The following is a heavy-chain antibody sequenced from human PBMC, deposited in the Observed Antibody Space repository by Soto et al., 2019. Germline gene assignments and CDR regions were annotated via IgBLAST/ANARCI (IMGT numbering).Heavy chain of an antibody. V-gene: IGHV3-48*03. J-gene: IGHJ4*02. CDR3: ATDRRWELL. Sequence: EVQLVESGGGLVQPGGSLRLSCAASGFTFSSYEMIWVRQAPGKGLEWVSYIDSSGSSTNYADSVKGRFTISRDNAKNSLFLQMNSLKADDTSVYYCATDRRWELLWGQGTLVTVSS. CDR2: IDSSGSST. CDR1: GFTFSSYE. D-gene: IGHD1-26*01.